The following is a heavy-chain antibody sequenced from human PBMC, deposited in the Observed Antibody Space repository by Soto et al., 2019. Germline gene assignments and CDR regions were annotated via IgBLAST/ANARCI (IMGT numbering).Heavy chain of an antibody. D-gene: IGHD3-22*01. V-gene: IGHV3-30-3*01. Sequence: GGSLRLSCAASGFTFSSYAMHWIRQAQGKGLEWVAVISYDGSNKYYADSVKGRFTISRDNSKNTLYLQMNSLRAEDTAVYYYDSSGYLPSPYYYYYGMDAWGQGTTVTVSS. CDR3: DSSGYLPSPYYYYYGMDA. CDR1: GFTFSSYA. J-gene: IGHJ6*02. CDR2: ISYDGSNK.